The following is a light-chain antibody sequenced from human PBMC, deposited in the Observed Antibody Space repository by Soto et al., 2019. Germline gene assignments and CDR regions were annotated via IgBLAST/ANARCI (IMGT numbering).Light chain of an antibody. V-gene: IGKV3-15*01. J-gene: IGKJ1*01. CDR3: QQFNNWPWT. CDR1: QSVSSN. CDR2: GAS. Sequence: EIVMTQSPATLSVSPGERATLSCRASQSVSSNLAWYQQKPGQAPRLLIHGASTRATGIPGRFRGSGSGTEFTLTISSLQSEDFTVYYCQQFNNWPWTFGQGTKVEIK.